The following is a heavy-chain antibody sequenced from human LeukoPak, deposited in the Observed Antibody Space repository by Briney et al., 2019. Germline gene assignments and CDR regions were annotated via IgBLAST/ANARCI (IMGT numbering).Heavy chain of an antibody. CDR2: ISYDGSNK. J-gene: IGHJ6*03. V-gene: IGHV3-30*04. CDR1: GFTFSSYA. CDR3: ARRKGILWESGYYYMDV. D-gene: IGHD2-21*01. Sequence: GGSLRLSCAASGFTFSSYAMHWVRQAPGKGLEWVAVISYDGSNKYYADSVKGRFTISRDNSKNTLYLQMNSLRAEDTAVYYCARRKGILWESGYYYMDVWGKGTTVTISS.